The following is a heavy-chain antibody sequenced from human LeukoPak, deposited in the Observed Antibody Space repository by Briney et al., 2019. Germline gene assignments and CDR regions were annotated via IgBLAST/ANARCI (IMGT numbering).Heavy chain of an antibody. CDR2: IYYSGST. Sequence: PSETLSLTCTVSGGSISSSSYYWGWIRQPPGKGLEWIGSIYYSGSTYYNPSLKSRVTISVDTSKNQFSLKLSSVTAADTAVYYCARDVDSSSSGLTPSFDYWGQGTLVTVSS. CDR1: GGSISSSSYY. J-gene: IGHJ4*02. CDR3: ARDVDSSSSGLTPSFDY. D-gene: IGHD6-6*01. V-gene: IGHV4-39*07.